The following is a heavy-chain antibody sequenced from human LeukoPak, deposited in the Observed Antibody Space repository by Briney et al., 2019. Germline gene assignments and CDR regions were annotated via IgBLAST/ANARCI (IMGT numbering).Heavy chain of an antibody. CDR2: IGTSGDTT. J-gene: IGHJ4*02. D-gene: IGHD4-17*01. V-gene: IGHV3-23*01. CDR3: ARMGYGDRLYYFDY. Sequence: GGSLRLSCAASGFTFSSYAMSWVRQAPGKGLEWVSAIGTSGDTTYYADSVKGRFTISRGSSKNTLYLQMNSLRAEDTAVYYCARMGYGDRLYYFDYWGQGTLVTVSS. CDR1: GFTFSSYA.